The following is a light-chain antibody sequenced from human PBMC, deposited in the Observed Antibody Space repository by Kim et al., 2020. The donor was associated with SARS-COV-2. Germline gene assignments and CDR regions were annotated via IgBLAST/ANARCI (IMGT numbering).Light chain of an antibody. J-gene: IGLJ3*02. V-gene: IGLV3-21*04. CDR3: QVWDSSSDNRV. Sequence: PEKTARITCGGNNIESKSVHRYQQKPGQAPLLVIYYESDRPSGIPERFSGFNSGNTAALTISRVEAGDEADYYCQVWDSSSDNRVFGGGTQLTVL. CDR1: NIESKS. CDR2: YES.